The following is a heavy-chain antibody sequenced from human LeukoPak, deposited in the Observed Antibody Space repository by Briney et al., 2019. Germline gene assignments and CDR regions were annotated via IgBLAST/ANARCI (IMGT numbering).Heavy chain of an antibody. CDR3: ARGFRGPNFDY. J-gene: IGHJ4*02. D-gene: IGHD3-10*01. CDR2: IYHSGST. CDR1: GYSISSGYY. V-gene: IGHV4-38-2*02. Sequence: PSETLSLTCTVSGYSISSGYYWGWIRQPPGKGLEWIGSIYHSGSTYYNPSLKSRVTISVDTSKNHFSLKLNSVTAADTAVYYCARGFRGPNFDYWGQGTLVTVSS.